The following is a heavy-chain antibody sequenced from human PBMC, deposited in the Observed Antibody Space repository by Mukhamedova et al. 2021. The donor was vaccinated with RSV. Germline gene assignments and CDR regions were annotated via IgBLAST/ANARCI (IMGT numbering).Heavy chain of an antibody. CDR2: INGDGRT. V-gene: IGHV3-74*01. D-gene: IGHD2-15*01. CDR3: ARPDCSGGSCYLVY. Sequence: VSRINGDGRTNYADSVRGRFTLSRDNAKNTLYLQMNSLRAEDTAVYYCARPDCSGGSCYLVYWGQGTLVTGSS. J-gene: IGHJ4*02.